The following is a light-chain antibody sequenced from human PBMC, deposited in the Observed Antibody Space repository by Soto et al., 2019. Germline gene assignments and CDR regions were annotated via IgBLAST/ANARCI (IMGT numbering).Light chain of an antibody. CDR1: QSVSSN. J-gene: IGKJ3*01. Sequence: EIVMTQSPATLSLSPGERATLSCRASQSVSSNLAWYQQKPGQAPRLLIYATSTRATGIPARFSGSGSGTEFTLTISSLQSEDFAVYYCQQYNNWPPPFTFGPGTKVDIK. CDR3: QQYNNWPPPFT. V-gene: IGKV3-15*01. CDR2: ATS.